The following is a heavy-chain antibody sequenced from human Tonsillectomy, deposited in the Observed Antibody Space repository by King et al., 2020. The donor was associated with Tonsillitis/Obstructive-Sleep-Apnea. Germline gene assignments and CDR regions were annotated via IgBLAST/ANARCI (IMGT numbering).Heavy chain of an antibody. CDR3: ARGNWGVRDG. V-gene: IGHV4-59*01. CDR1: GGSISSFY. CDR2: ISDSGST. D-gene: IGHD7-27*01. Sequence: QVQLQESGPGLVKSSETLSLTCTVSGGSISSFYWSWVRQPPGKGLEWIGYISDSGSTDYNPSLKSRVTISLDTSKNQFSLKVNSVTAADTAVYYCARGNWGVRDGWGQGTTVTVSS. J-gene: IGHJ6*02.